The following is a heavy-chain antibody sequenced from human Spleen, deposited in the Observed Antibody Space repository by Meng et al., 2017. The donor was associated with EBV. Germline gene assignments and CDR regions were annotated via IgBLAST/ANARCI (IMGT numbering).Heavy chain of an antibody. Sequence: QVLVVRYGAEVKKPGASVTVPCKVSGYILPDYALPWGRRAPGERLKYMGGINAGDGRTNYSRRSQARVTFTRETSASTAYMELSGLESEDRAVHYCAKLGDGRRGFWGQGTLVTVSS. D-gene: IGHD1-26*01. V-gene: IGHV1-3*01. CDR2: INAGDGRT. CDR1: GYILPDYA. J-gene: IGHJ4*02. CDR3: AKLGDGRRGF.